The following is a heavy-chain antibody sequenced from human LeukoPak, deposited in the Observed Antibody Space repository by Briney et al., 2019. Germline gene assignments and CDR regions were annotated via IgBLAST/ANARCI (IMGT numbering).Heavy chain of an antibody. Sequence: PGGSLRLSCAASGFTFSSYWMSWVRQAPGEGLEWVANIKQDGSEKYYVVSVKGRFTISRDNAKNSLYLQMNSLRAEDTAVYHCARGGAIFGDDFDYWGQATLGTVSS. CDR1: GFTFSSYW. CDR2: IKQDGSEK. V-gene: IGHV3-7*01. J-gene: IGHJ4*02. D-gene: IGHD3-3*01. CDR3: ARGGAIFGDDFDY.